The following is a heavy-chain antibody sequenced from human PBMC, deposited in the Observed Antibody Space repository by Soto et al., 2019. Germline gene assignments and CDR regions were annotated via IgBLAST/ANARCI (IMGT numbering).Heavy chain of an antibody. D-gene: IGHD3-3*01. CDR3: AEWSGYFLTPNRVRGRGMDV. V-gene: IGHV3-23*01. J-gene: IGHJ6*02. CDR2: IGSTGAST. Sequence: EVQLLASGGGLVQPGGSLRLSCVASGFTFGAYAMSWVRQAPGKGLEWVSAIGSTGASTYYADSVKGRFTISRDNSKNTLDLQMNSLRAEDTAVYYCAEWSGYFLTPNRVRGRGMDVWGQGTTVTVSS. CDR1: GFTFGAYA.